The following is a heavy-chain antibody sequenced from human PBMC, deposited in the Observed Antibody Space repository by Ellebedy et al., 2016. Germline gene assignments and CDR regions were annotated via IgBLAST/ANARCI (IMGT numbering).Heavy chain of an antibody. Sequence: SVKVSXKASGYTFTGYYMHWVRQATGQGLEWMGGITPMFGAPNYAQRFQGRVTISADESSSTAYMELRSLTSEDTAMYYCAGSSGYDWGGYWGQGTLVTVSS. CDR3: AGSSGYDWGGY. J-gene: IGHJ4*02. V-gene: IGHV1-69*13. D-gene: IGHD5-12*01. CDR2: ITPMFGAP. CDR1: GYTFTGYY.